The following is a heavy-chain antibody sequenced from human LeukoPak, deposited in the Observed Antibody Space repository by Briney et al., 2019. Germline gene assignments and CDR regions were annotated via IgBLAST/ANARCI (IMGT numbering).Heavy chain of an antibody. CDR1: GFIFSNYA. CDR3: VKGPRPDITVAHTVEN. J-gene: IGHJ4*02. CDR2: ISSRGDST. V-gene: IGHV3-23*01. D-gene: IGHD6-19*01. Sequence: GGSLRLSCAASGFIFSNYAMSGVRQVPGRGRGGVSTISSRGDSTYFVDSVKGRFTISRDNSKNSLYLQMNTVRAEDTAVYYCVKGPRPDITVAHTVENWGQGTLVTVSS.